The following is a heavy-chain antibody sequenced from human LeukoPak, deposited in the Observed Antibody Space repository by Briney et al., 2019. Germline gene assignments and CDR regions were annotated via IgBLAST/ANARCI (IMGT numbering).Heavy chain of an antibody. D-gene: IGHD6-13*01. CDR2: ISYDGSNK. Sequence: GRSLRLSCAASGFTFSSYAMHWVRQAPGKGLEWVAVISYDGSNKYYADSVKGRFTISRDNSKNTLYLQMNSLRAEDTAVYYCAGARGSSWYNGPFDYWGQGTLVTVSS. CDR1: GFTFSSYA. V-gene: IGHV3-30*14. J-gene: IGHJ4*02. CDR3: AGARGSSWYNGPFDY.